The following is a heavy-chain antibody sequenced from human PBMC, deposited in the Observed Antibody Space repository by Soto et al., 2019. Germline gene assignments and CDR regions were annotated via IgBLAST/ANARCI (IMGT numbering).Heavy chain of an antibody. J-gene: IGHJ6*03. CDR3: ARPYSFGSYYYMDV. V-gene: IGHV1-18*01. CDR1: GYTFTSYG. D-gene: IGHD5-18*01. Sequence: GASVKVSCKASGYTFTSYGISWVRQAPGQGLEWVGWITTYNGNTNYAQKLQGRVTMTTDTSTSTAYMELRSLRSDDTAVYYCARPYSFGSYYYMDVWGKGTTVTVSS. CDR2: ITTYNGNT.